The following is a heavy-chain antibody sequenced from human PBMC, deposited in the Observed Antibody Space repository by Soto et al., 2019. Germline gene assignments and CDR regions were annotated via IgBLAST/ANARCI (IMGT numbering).Heavy chain of an antibody. J-gene: IGHJ4*02. CDR3: ARDLSSVL. D-gene: IGHD6-19*01. CDR2: IIPILGIA. Sequence: QVQLVQSGAEVKKPGSSVKVSCKASGGTFSSYTISWVRQAPGQGLERMGRIIPILGIANYAQKFQGRVTITADKSTSTAYMELSSLRSEDTAVYYCARDLSSVLWGQGTLVTXSS. V-gene: IGHV1-69*08. CDR1: GGTFSSYT.